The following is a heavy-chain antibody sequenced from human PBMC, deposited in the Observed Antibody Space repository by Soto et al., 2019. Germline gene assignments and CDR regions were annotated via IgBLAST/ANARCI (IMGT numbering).Heavy chain of an antibody. CDR2: IFYSGNT. CDR1: GGSISSGAYY. Sequence: QVQLQESGPGLVKPSQTLSLTCTVSGGSISSGAYYWSWVRQHPGKGLEWIGYIFYSGNTDYNPSLKSRLTISLDTSKNQFSLKLSSVTAADTAVYYCARLGVTAADYFDYWGQGTLVTVSS. V-gene: IGHV4-31*03. J-gene: IGHJ4*02. CDR3: ARLGVTAADYFDY. D-gene: IGHD6-13*01.